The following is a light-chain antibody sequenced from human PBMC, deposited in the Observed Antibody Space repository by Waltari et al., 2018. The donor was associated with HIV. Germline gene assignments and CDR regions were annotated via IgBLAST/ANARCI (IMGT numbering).Light chain of an antibody. V-gene: IGKV1-39*01. J-gene: IGKJ1*01. CDR2: AAS. CDR3: QQSYTTLTWT. Sequence: IQMPQSPSSLSASVGDGVTITCRASQSIRNYLNWYQQKSGKAPKLLIYAASSLHSGVPLRFSGNGFGADFTLTISSLQPEDSATYFCQQSYTTLTWTFGQGTKVEV. CDR1: QSIRNY.